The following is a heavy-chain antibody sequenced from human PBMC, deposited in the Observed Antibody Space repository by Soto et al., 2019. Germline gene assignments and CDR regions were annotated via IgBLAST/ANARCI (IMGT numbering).Heavy chain of an antibody. CDR2: INHSGST. D-gene: IGHD3-16*02. CDR1: GGSFSGYY. J-gene: IGHJ4*02. Sequence: QVQLQQWGAGLLKPSETLSLTCAVYGGSFSGYYWSWIRQPPGKGLEWIGEINHSGSTNYNPSLKRRVTISVDTSKNQFSLKLSSVTAADTAVYYCARGRYDYIWGSYRPTGLSAAPNWGQGTLVTVSS. CDR3: ARGRYDYIWGSYRPTGLSAAPN. V-gene: IGHV4-34*01.